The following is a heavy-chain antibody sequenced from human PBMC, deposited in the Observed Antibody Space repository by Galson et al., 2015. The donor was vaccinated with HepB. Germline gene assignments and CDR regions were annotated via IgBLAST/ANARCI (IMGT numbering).Heavy chain of an antibody. D-gene: IGHD1-26*01. V-gene: IGHV3-23*01. CDR2: TSGRDGST. J-gene: IGHJ4*02. CDR3: AKGGIDSGRSFLFDN. CDR1: EFTFSTYA. Sequence: SLRLSCAASEFTFSTYAMSWVRQAPGKGLEWVSTTSGRDGSTYYADSVKGRITISRDNSKNMLYLQMNRLRADDTALYYCAKGGIDSGRSFLFDNWFQGTLFTVSS.